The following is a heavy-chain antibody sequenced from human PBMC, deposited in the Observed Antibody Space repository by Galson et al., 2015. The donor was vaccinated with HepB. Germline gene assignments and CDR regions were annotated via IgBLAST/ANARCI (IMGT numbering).Heavy chain of an antibody. CDR2: ILYSGST. D-gene: IGHD3-10*01. Sequence: SETLSLTCTVSGGPISSGSHYWIWVRQPPGKRLEWIGYILYSGSTNFNPSLRGRVTMSVDTSKNQFSLSLRSVTVADTAVYYCARGFGARIQTLDSWGQGTLVTVSS. J-gene: IGHJ4*02. V-gene: IGHV4-61*01. CDR3: ARGFGARIQTLDS. CDR1: GGPISSGSHY.